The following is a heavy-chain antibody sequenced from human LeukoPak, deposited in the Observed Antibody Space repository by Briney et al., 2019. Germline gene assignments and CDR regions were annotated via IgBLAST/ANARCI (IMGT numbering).Heavy chain of an antibody. CDR3: ARGHSSGYYPPDAFDI. CDR1: GGSISSGGYY. J-gene: IGHJ3*02. V-gene: IGHV4-31*03. D-gene: IGHD3-22*01. Sequence: PSETLSLTCTVSGGSISSGGYYWSWIRQHPGKGLEWIGYIYYSGSTYYNPSLKSRVTISVDRSKNQFSLKLSSVTAADTAVYYCARGHSSGYYPPDAFDICGQGTMVTVSS. CDR2: IYYSGST.